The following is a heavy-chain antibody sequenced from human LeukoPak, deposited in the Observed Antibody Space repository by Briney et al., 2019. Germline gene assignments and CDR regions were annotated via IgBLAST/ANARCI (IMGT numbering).Heavy chain of an antibody. J-gene: IGHJ5*02. V-gene: IGHV1-18*01. Sequence: ASVKVSCKASGYTFTSYGISWVRQAPGQGLEWMGWISAYNGNTNYAQKLQGRVTMTTDTSTSTAYMELRSLRSDDTAVYYCARAKRGVVARSWFDPWGQGTLVTVSS. D-gene: IGHD5-12*01. CDR3: ARAKRGVVARSWFDP. CDR1: GYTFTSYG. CDR2: ISAYNGNT.